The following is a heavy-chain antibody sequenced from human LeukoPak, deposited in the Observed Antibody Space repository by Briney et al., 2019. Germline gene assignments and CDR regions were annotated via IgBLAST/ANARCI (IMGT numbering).Heavy chain of an antibody. Sequence: GGSLRLSCAASGFTFSSDSMNWVRQAPGKGLEWVSSISSSSSYIYYADSVKGRFTISRDNAKNSFYLQMNSLRAEDTAVYYCARDADIYSLYYMDVWGKGTTVTVSS. V-gene: IGHV3-21*01. CDR1: GFTFSSDS. J-gene: IGHJ6*03. CDR2: ISSSSSYI. CDR3: ARDADIYSLYYMDV. D-gene: IGHD4-11*01.